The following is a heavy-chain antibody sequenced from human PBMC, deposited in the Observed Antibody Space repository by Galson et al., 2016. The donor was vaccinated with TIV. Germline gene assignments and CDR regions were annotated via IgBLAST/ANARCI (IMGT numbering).Heavy chain of an antibody. J-gene: IGHJ4*02. CDR2: ISRSGNTK. Sequence: GKELEWVSVISRSGNTKDYADSVKGRFIISRDRAKKTLYLQMNSLRVEDTAVYYCGRDLAWGANCVDQWGLGTRVTVTS. D-gene: IGHD4/OR15-4a*01. CDR3: GRDLAWGANCVDQ. V-gene: IGHV3-48*03.